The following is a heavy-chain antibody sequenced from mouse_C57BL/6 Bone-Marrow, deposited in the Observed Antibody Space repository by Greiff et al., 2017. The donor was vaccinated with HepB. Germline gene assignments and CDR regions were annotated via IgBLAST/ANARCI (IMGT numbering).Heavy chain of an antibody. J-gene: IGHJ1*03. CDR1: GFTFSDYY. D-gene: IGHD1-1*01. Sequence: EVQLVESGGGLVQPGGSLKLSCAASGFTFSDYYMYWVRQTPEKRLEWVAYISNGGGSTYYPDTVKGRFTISRDNAKNTLYLQMSRLKSEDTAMYYCARRGTTVVAYWYFDVWGTGTTVTVSS. CDR2: ISNGGGST. V-gene: IGHV5-12*01. CDR3: ARRGTTVVAYWYFDV.